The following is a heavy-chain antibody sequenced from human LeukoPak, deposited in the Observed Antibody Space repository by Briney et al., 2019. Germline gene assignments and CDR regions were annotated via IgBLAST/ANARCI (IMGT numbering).Heavy chain of an antibody. J-gene: IGHJ4*02. V-gene: IGHV3-23*01. CDR3: AKGSSGGRPYYFDY. D-gene: IGHD3-22*01. Sequence: GGSLRLSCVASGSTFRNYAMSWVRQSPGKGLEWISAISNDGVYTFHADSVKGRLTISRDNSKNTLYLQMDSLRAEDTAIYYCAKGSSGGRPYYFDYWGQGTLVTVSS. CDR1: GSTFRNYA. CDR2: ISNDGVYT.